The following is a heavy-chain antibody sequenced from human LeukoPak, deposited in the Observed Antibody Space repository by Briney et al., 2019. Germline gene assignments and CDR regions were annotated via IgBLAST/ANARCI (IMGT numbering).Heavy chain of an antibody. CDR1: GASISSYY. CDR3: ARGVGIFHYMDV. J-gene: IGHJ6*03. D-gene: IGHD2-21*01. CDR2: IYVTGST. Sequence: PSETLSLTCTVSGASISSYYWSWIRQPAGKALEWIGRIYVTGSTTYNPSLESRVTMSLDTSKNHFSLKLRSVTAADTAVYYCARGVGIFHYMDVWGKGTTVTVSS. V-gene: IGHV4-4*07.